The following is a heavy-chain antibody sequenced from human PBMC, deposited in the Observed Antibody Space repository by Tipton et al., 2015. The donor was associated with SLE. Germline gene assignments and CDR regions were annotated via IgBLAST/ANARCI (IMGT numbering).Heavy chain of an antibody. V-gene: IGHV4-34*01. D-gene: IGHD1-14*01. CDR3: ARGDGRGWFDP. CDR2: IYYSWST. CDR1: GGSVSGHY. J-gene: IGHJ5*02. Sequence: TLSLTCAVNGGSVSGHYWSWIRQPPGKGLEWIGYIYYSWSTYYNPSLKSRVTISVDTSKNQFSLKLSSVTAADTAVYYCARGDGRGWFDPWGQGTLVTVSS.